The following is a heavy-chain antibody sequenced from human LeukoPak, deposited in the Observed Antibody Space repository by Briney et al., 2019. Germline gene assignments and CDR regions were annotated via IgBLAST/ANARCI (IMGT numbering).Heavy chain of an antibody. J-gene: IGHJ4*02. CDR3: ATLRPELEEGIGY. CDR2: IIPILGIA. CDR1: GYTFTSYD. Sequence: ASVKVSCKASGYTFTSYDINWVRQAPGQGLEWMGRIIPILGIANYAQKFQGRVTITADKSTSTAYMELSSLRSEDTAVYYCATLRPELEEGIGYWGQGTLVTVSS. V-gene: IGHV1-69*04. D-gene: IGHD1-1*01.